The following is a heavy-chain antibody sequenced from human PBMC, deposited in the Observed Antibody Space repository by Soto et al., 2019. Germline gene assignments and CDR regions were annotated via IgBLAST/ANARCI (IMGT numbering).Heavy chain of an antibody. J-gene: IGHJ4*02. D-gene: IGHD2-21*01. Sequence: RGSLRLSCAASEFPLSKYPMCWVRHPPEKGLEWVSGITYSGDTTYYADSVKGRFTIARDNYKNTLFLQMNSLRVDDEAVYFCAKGICPILPPTSFDSWGRGTLVSVSS. CDR1: EFPLSKYP. CDR2: ITYSGDTT. V-gene: IGHV3-23*01. CDR3: AKGICPILPPTSFDS.